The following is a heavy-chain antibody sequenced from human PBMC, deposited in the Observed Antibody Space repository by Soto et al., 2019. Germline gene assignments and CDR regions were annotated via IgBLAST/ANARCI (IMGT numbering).Heavy chain of an antibody. CDR3: ARGPGIWNSFYS. J-gene: IGHJ3*02. CDR1: GDTFSSYS. V-gene: IGHV1-69*01. Sequence: QVQLIQSGAELKRPGSSVKVSCKASGDTFSSYSITWLRQAPGQRLEWMGGIIPIFAKPTYAQKFQGRVAITADDSTITVYMELTSLTSEDTAVYYCARGPGIWNSFYSWGQGTPLSVSS. D-gene: IGHD1-7*01. CDR2: IIPIFAKP.